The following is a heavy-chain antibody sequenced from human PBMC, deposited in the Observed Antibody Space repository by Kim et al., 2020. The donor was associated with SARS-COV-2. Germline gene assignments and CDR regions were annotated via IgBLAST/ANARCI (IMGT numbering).Heavy chain of an antibody. J-gene: IGHJ4*02. CDR1: GFTFSSYG. CDR2: ISYDGSNK. V-gene: IGHV3-30*18. D-gene: IGHD6-13*01. Sequence: GGSLRLSCAASGFTFSSYGMHWVRQAPGKGLEWVAVISYDGSNKYYADSVKGRFTISRDNSKNTLYLQMNSLRAEDTAVYYCAKESSSWYPPPYYFDYWGQGTLVTVSS. CDR3: AKESSSWYPPPYYFDY.